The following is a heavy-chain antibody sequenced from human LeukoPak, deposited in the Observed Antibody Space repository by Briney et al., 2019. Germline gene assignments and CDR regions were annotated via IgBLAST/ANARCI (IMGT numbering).Heavy chain of an antibody. CDR2: IFIGSGNT. J-gene: IGHJ6*03. CDR1: GFTFTSSA. V-gene: IGHV1-58*01. CDR3: AAVMHCSSTSCYTWDYYYYMDV. D-gene: IGHD2-2*02. Sequence: GTSVKVSCKASGFTFTSSAVQWVRQARGQRLEWIGWIFIGSGNTNYAQTFQERVTITRDMSTSTAYMELSSLRSEDTAVYYCAAVMHCSSTSCYTWDYYYYMDVWGKGTTVTVSS.